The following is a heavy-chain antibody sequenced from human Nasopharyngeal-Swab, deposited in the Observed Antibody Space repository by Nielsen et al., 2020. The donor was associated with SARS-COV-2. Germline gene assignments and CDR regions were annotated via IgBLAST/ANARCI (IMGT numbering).Heavy chain of an antibody. Sequence: GASLKISCAASGFTFSSYSMNWVCQAPGKGLEWVSSISSSSSTIYYADSVKGRFTISRDNAKNSLYLQMNSLRDEDTAVYYCARGSGYKSYYYYGMDVWGQGTTVTVSS. D-gene: IGHD5-12*01. CDR2: ISSSSSTI. CDR1: GFTFSSYS. V-gene: IGHV3-48*02. J-gene: IGHJ6*02. CDR3: ARGSGYKSYYYYGMDV.